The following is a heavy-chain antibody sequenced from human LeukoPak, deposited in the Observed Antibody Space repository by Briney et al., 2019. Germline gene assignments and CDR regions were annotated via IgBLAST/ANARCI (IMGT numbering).Heavy chain of an antibody. D-gene: IGHD3-16*02. V-gene: IGHV1-24*01. CDR2: FDPEDGET. J-gene: IGHJ4*02. Sequence: ASVKVSCKVSGYTLTELSMHWVRQAPGKGLEWMGGFDPEDGETIYAQKFQGRVTMTEDTSTDTAYMELSSLRSEDPAVYYCATKGVLRLGELSFFDYWGQGTLVTVSS. CDR3: ATKGVLRLGELSFFDY. CDR1: GYTLTELS.